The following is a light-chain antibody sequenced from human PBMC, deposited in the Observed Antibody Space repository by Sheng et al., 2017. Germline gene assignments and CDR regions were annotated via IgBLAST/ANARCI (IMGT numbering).Light chain of an antibody. J-gene: IGLJ2*01. Sequence: QSVLTQPPSASGTPGQRVTLSCSGSSANIGSNTVAWYQQLPGAAPKLLIYSSHRRPSGVPDRFSGSRSGTSASLAISGLQPDDEAHFYCAAWDDSLNAVVFGGGTKLTVL. CDR3: AAWDDSLNAVV. CDR2: SSH. V-gene: IGLV1-44*01. CDR1: SANIGSNT.